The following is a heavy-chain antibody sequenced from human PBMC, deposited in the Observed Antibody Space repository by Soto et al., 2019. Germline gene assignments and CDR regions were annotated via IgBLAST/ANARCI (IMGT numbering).Heavy chain of an antibody. D-gene: IGHD2-2*02. CDR3: ARPRYCSSTSCYMYYYYYGMDV. CDR2: IIPIFGTA. J-gene: IGHJ6*02. CDR1: GGTFSSYA. V-gene: IGHV1-69*01. Sequence: QVQLVQSGAEVKKPGSSVKVSCKASGGTFSSYAISWVRQAPGQGLEWMGGIIPIFGTANYAQKFQGRVKITADETTSTAYMELSSRRSEDTAVYYCARPRYCSSTSCYMYYYYYGMDVWGQGATVTVS.